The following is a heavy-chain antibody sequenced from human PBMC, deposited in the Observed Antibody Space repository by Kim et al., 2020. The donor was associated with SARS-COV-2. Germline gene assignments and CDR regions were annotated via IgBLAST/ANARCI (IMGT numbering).Heavy chain of an antibody. CDR2: IRSKAYGGTT. CDR1: GFTFGDYA. D-gene: IGHD1-26*01. CDR3: TPWAMAGRWEPLYYFDY. J-gene: IGHJ4*02. V-gene: IGHV3-49*03. Sequence: GGSLRLSCTASGFTFGDYAMSWFRQAPGKGLEWVGFIRSKAYGGTTEYAASVKGRFTISRDDSKSIAYLQMNSLKTEDTAVYYCTPWAMAGRWEPLYYFDYWGQGTLVTVSS.